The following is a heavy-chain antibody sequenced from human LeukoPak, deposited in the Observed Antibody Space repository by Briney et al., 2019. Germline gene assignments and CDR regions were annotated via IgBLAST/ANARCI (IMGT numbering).Heavy chain of an antibody. Sequence: ASVKVSCKASGYTFTSYGISWVRQAPGQGLEWVGWISAYNGNTNYAQKLQGRVTMTTDTSTSTAYMELRSLRSDDTAVYYCARDRIRGFDWLLSRFDYWGQGTLVTVSS. CDR2: ISAYNGNT. D-gene: IGHD3-9*01. CDR1: GYTFTSYG. V-gene: IGHV1-18*01. J-gene: IGHJ4*02. CDR3: ARDRIRGFDWLLSRFDY.